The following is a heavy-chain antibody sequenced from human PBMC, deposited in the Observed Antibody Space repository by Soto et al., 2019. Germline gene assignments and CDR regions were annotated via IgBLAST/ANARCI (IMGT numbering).Heavy chain of an antibody. CDR3: ARGGYGSGSYPVYYYGMEV. CDR1: GGSFSGYY. CDR2: INHSGST. V-gene: IGHV4-34*01. D-gene: IGHD3-10*01. Sequence: SETLSLTCAVYGGSFSGYYWSWIRQPPGKGLEWIGEINHSGSTNYNPSLKSRVTISVDTSKNQFSLKLSSVTAADTAVYYCARGGYGSGSYPVYYYGMEVWGQGTTVTVSS. J-gene: IGHJ6*02.